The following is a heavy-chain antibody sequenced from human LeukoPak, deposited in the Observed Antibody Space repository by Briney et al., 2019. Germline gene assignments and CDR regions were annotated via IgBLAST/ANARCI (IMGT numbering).Heavy chain of an antibody. CDR2: IYYSGST. D-gene: IGHD4-11*01. Sequence: PSETLSLTCTVSGGSISSYYWSWIRQPPGKGLEWIGYIYYSGSTNYNPSLKSRVTISVDTSKNQFSLKLNSVTAADTAVYYCARGGTYRGGADYWGQGTLVTVSS. J-gene: IGHJ4*02. CDR3: ARGGTYRGGADY. CDR1: GGSISSYY. V-gene: IGHV4-59*01.